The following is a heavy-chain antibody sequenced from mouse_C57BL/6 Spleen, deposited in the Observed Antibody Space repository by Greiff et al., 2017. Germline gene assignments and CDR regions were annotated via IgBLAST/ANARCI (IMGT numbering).Heavy chain of an antibody. V-gene: IGHV1-52*01. CDR1: GYTFTSYW. CDR3: ARGGYSNPAWFAY. J-gene: IGHJ3*01. D-gene: IGHD2-5*01. Sequence: QVHVKQPGAELVRPGSSVKLSCKASGYTFTSYWMHWVKQRPIQGLEWIGNIDPSDSETHYNQKFKDKATLTVDKSSSTAYMQLSSLTSEDSAVYYCARGGYSNPAWFAYWGQGTLVTVSA. CDR2: IDPSDSET.